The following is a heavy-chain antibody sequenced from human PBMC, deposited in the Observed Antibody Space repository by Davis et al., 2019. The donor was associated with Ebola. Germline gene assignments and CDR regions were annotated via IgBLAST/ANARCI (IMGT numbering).Heavy chain of an antibody. CDR3: ARAPWGRSYGTFDY. J-gene: IGHJ4*02. CDR2: IYHSGST. Sequence: SETLSLTCTVSGYSISSGYYWGWIRQPPGKGLEWIGSIYHSGSTYYNPSLKSRVTISVDTSKNQFSLKLSSVTAADTAVYYCARAPWGRSYGTFDYWGQGTLVTVSS. CDR1: GYSISSGYY. V-gene: IGHV4-38-2*02. D-gene: IGHD5-18*01.